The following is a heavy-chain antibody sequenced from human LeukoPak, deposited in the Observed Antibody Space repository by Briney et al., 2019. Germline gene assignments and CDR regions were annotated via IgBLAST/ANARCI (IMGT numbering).Heavy chain of an antibody. CDR1: GFTFSSYW. Sequence: GGSPRLSCAAPGFTFSSYWMSWGRPAPGKGLEWGGNIKQDGSEKYYVDSVKGRFTISRDNAKNPLYLQMNSLRAEDTAVYYCARAIVGATNAFDIWGQGTMVTVSS. D-gene: IGHD1-26*01. J-gene: IGHJ3*02. CDR2: IKQDGSEK. V-gene: IGHV3-7*01. CDR3: ARAIVGATNAFDI.